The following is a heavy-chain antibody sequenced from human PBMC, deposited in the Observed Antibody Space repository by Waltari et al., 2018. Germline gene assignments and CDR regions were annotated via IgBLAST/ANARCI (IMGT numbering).Heavy chain of an antibody. CDR1: GGPFHDFF. Sequence: QVRIDQWGTGLLKPSETLSLRCAGYGGPFHDFFSALFLQAPGKGLAWLGEINQSGQTYYNPSLKSRVTLSVDPSKSQFSLSLRSVTAADTAVYYCARRNYCSSVTCYFDATSYYYYYMDVWGKGTALIVSS. CDR2: INQSGQT. J-gene: IGHJ6*03. CDR3: ARRNYCSSVTCYFDATSYYYYYMDV. D-gene: IGHD2-2*01. V-gene: IGHV4-34*01.